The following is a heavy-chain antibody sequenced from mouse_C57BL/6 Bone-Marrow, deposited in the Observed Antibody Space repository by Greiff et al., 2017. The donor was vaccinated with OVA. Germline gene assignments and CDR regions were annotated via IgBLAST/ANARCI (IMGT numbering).Heavy chain of an antibody. CDR1: GYTFTSYG. Sequence: QVQLQQSGAELARPGASVKLSCKASGYTFTSYGISWVKQRPGQGLEWIGEIYPRSGNTYYNEKFKGKATLTADKSSSTAYMELRSLTSEDSAVYFCASVYDYGDYFDYWGQGTTLTVSS. CDR2: IYPRSGNT. V-gene: IGHV1-81*01. D-gene: IGHD2-4*01. CDR3: ASVYDYGDYFDY. J-gene: IGHJ2*01.